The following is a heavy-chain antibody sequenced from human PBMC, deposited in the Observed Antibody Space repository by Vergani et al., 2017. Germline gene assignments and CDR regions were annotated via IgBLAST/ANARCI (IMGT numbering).Heavy chain of an antibody. V-gene: IGHV1-69*01. J-gene: IGHJ5*02. D-gene: IGHD1-26*01. CDR3: ARGRDPGHGGLKPLGVGNWFDP. CDR2: FIPIFGTA. CDR1: GYPFTSYY. Sequence: QVQLVQPGAEVKKPGASVKVSCKASGYPFTSYYMHWVRQAPGQGLEWMGGFIPIFGTANYAQKFQGRVTITADESTSTAYMELSSLRSEDTAVYYCARGRDPGHGGLKPLGVGNWFDPWGQGTLVTVSS.